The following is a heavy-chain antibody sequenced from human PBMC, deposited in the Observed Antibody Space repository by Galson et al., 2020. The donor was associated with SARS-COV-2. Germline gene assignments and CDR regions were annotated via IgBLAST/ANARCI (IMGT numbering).Heavy chain of an antibody. CDR1: GFSLNTHGMR. V-gene: IGHV2-70*04. CDR2: IDWDDAK. J-gene: IGHJ4*02. CDR3: ARLFYSRSGCQSVAYYFYY. D-gene: IGHD3-10*01. Sequence: SGPTLVKPTQTLTLTCTFSGFSLNTHGMRVNWIRQPPGKALEWLARIDWDDAKFYSTSLKPRLTISRDTSKDQVVLTMTNMDPADTATYFCARLFYSRSGCQSVAYYFYYWGQGALVTVSS.